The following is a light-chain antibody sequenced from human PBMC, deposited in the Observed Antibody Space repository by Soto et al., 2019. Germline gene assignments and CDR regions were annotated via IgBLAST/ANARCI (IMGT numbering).Light chain of an antibody. Sequence: DIQVTQSPSSLSASVGDRVTITCRASQNINSYLNWFQQKPGRAPNILISAASTLQSGVPSRFSGSGSGTDFTLTVSSLQPEDFATYYCQQNFNTPITFGQGTRLEI. CDR3: QQNFNTPIT. V-gene: IGKV1-39*01. J-gene: IGKJ5*01. CDR1: QNINSY. CDR2: AAS.